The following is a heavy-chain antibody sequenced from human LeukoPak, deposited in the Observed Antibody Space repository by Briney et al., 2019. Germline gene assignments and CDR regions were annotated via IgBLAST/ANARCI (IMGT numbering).Heavy chain of an antibody. D-gene: IGHD6-13*01. J-gene: IGHJ3*02. Sequence: SQTLSLTCTVSGGSISSYYWSWIRQPPGKGLEWIGYIYYSGSTNYNPSLKSRVTISVDTSKNQFSLKLSSVTAADTAVYYCARLRANSSSWYVAFDIWGQGTMVTVSS. CDR3: ARLRANSSSWYVAFDI. V-gene: IGHV4-59*08. CDR2: IYYSGST. CDR1: GGSISSYY.